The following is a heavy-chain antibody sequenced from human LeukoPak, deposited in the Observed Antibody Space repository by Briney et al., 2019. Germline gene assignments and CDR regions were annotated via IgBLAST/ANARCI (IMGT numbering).Heavy chain of an antibody. CDR1: GFTFDSYV. CDR2: IGTSGRST. J-gene: IGHJ3*02. D-gene: IGHD3-16*01. V-gene: IGHV3-23*01. Sequence: PGGSLRLSCAASGFTFDSYVMTWVRQAPGKGLEWVSGIGTSGRSTYYADSVKGRFTISRDNSKNTLYLQMNSLRAEDTALYYCAKESGNALNDPFDMWGQGTMVIVSS. CDR3: AKESGNALNDPFDM.